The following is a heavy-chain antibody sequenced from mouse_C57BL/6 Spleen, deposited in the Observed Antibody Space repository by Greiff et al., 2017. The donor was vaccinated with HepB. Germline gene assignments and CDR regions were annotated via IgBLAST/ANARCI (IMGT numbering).Heavy chain of an antibody. CDR1: GFTFNTYA. J-gene: IGHJ4*01. V-gene: IGHV10-3*01. CDR2: IRSKSSNYAT. D-gene: IGHD2-3*01. CDR3: VRATYDGYYDYYAMDY. Sequence: EVHLVESGGGLVQPKGSLKLSCAASGFTFNTYAMHWVRQAPGKGLEWVARIRSKSSNYATYYADSVKDRFTISRDDSQSMLYLQMNNLKTEDTAMYYCVRATYDGYYDYYAMDYWGQGTSVTVSS.